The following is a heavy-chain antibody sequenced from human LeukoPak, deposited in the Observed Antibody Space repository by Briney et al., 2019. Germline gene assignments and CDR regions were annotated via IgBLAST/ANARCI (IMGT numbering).Heavy chain of an antibody. J-gene: IGHJ4*02. CDR2: IYASGST. V-gene: IGHV4-61*02. D-gene: IGHD3-10*01. CDR1: GGSISTSRYY. CDR3: ARDPGYYGSGTRGAFDY. Sequence: PSETLSLTCTVSGGSISTSRYYWGWIRQPAGKGLEWIGRIYASGSTNYNPSLKSRVTMSVDTSKNHFSLKLSSVTAADTAVYYCARDPGYYGSGTRGAFDYWGQGTLVTVSS.